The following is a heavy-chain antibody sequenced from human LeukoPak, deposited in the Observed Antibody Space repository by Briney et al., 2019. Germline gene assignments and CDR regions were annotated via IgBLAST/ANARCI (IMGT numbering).Heavy chain of an antibody. J-gene: IGHJ4*02. Sequence: GGSLRLSCAASGFTFSSYEMNWVRQAPGKGLEWVSYISSSGSTIYYADSVKGRFTISRDNAKNSLYLQMNSLRAEDMALYYCAKGSTSSWYGEFDYWGQGSLVTVSS. D-gene: IGHD6-13*01. CDR2: ISSSGSTI. V-gene: IGHV3-48*03. CDR1: GFTFSSYE. CDR3: AKGSTSSWYGEFDY.